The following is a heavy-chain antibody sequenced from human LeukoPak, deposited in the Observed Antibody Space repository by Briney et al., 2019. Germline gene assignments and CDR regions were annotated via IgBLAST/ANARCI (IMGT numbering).Heavy chain of an antibody. CDR1: GFTLSSYE. CDR2: ISSSGSTI. D-gene: IGHD6-13*01. Sequence: GGSLRLSCAASGFTLSSYEMNWVRQAPGQGLEWVSYISSSGSTIYYADSVKGRFTISRDNAKNSLYLQMNSLRAEDTAVYYCARDLAAALLDAFDIWGQGTMVTVSS. V-gene: IGHV3-48*03. CDR3: ARDLAAALLDAFDI. J-gene: IGHJ3*02.